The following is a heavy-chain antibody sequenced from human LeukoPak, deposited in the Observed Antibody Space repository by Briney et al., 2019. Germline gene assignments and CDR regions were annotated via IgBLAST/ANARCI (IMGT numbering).Heavy chain of an antibody. V-gene: IGHV4-59*01. J-gene: IGHJ4*02. Sequence: PSETLSLTCTVSGGSINTFYWSGFRQSPGXXXEWIGFISYSVSTXXXXSLXXXVTILLDTPKNQVSLKLSSVTAADTAVYYCASTARWLFFDSWGPGILVTVSS. CDR2: ISYSVST. CDR3: ASTARWLFFDS. CDR1: GGSINTFY. D-gene: IGHD3-22*01.